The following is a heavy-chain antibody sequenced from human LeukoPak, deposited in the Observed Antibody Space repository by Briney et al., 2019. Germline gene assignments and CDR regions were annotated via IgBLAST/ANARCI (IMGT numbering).Heavy chain of an antibody. V-gene: IGHV3-9*03. D-gene: IGHD6-13*01. CDR2: IRWNSGSI. CDR3: AKGYSSSWYYWFDP. Sequence: SGGSLRLSCAASGFTLDDYAMHWVRQAPGKGLEWVAGIRWNSGSIGYADSVKGRFTISRDNAKNSLYLQMNSLRAEDMALYYCAKGYSSSWYYWFDPWGQGTLVTVSS. CDR1: GFTLDDYA. J-gene: IGHJ5*02.